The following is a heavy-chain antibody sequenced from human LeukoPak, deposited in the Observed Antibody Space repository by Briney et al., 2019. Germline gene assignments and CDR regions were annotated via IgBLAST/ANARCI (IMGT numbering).Heavy chain of an antibody. CDR3: ATKQWLAPPPDS. J-gene: IGHJ4*02. D-gene: IGHD6-19*01. V-gene: IGHV3-74*01. CDR2: INTDGTVT. Sequence: GGSLRLSCIASGFTFGDYTMSWVRQAPGKGLESVSRINTDGTVTTYADSVKGRFTASRDNADNTMFLQMNSVRDEDTAVYYCATKQWLAPPPDSWGQGTPVTVSS. CDR1: GFTFGDYT.